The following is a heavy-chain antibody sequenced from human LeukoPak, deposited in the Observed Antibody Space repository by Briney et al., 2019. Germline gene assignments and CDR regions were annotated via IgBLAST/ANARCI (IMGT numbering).Heavy chain of an antibody. CDR3: ATGYCSSTSCRILGYYYGMDV. J-gene: IGHJ6*02. V-gene: IGHV3-21*01. Sequence: PGGSLRLSCAASGFTFSSYSMNWVRQAPGKGPEWVSSISSSSSYIYYADSVKGRFTISRDNAKNSLYLQMNSLRAEDTAVYYCATGYCSSTSCRILGYYYGMDVWGHGTTVTVSS. CDR2: ISSSSSYI. CDR1: GFTFSSYS. D-gene: IGHD2-2*01.